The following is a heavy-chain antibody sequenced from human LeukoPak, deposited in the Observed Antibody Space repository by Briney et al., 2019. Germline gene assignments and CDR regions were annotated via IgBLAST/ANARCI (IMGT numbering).Heavy chain of an antibody. D-gene: IGHD3-3*01. Sequence: GASVKVSCKASDYTFTSYGISWVRQAPGQGLEWMGWISAYNGNTNYAQKLQGRVTMTTDTSTSTAYMELRSLRSDDTAVYYCARSINYDFWSGYCFDYWGQGTLVTVSS. CDR2: ISAYNGNT. J-gene: IGHJ4*02. CDR3: ARSINYDFWSGYCFDY. CDR1: DYTFTSYG. V-gene: IGHV1-18*01.